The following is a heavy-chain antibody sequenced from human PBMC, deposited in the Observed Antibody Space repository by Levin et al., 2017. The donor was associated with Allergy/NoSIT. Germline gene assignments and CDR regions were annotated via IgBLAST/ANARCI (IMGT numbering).Heavy chain of an antibody. Sequence: GGSLRLSCAASGLTFSRYAVNWVRRAPGKGLEWVSVASGSGESTYYADSVKGRFTISRDNAKNTVFLQMNILRVEDTAIYYCAKDSLHEEVSANFWYFDLWGRGTQVTVSS. CDR2: ASGSGEST. D-gene: IGHD2-15*01. CDR1: GLTFSRYA. J-gene: IGHJ2*01. V-gene: IGHV3-23*01. CDR3: AKDSLHEEVSANFWYFDL.